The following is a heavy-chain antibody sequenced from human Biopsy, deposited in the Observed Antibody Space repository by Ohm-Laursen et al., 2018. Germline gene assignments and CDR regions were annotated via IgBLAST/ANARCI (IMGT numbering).Heavy chain of an antibody. CDR2: ISASSSYI. J-gene: IGHJ5*01. CDR1: GVTLSGYG. Sequence: SLRLSCAASGVTLSGYGMSWVRQAPGKGLEWVSSISASSSYIYYADSVKGRFTVSRDNTKNTLYLQMNSLRAADTAIYFCATELLPPGVGGPWLDSWGQGTPVTVSS. D-gene: IGHD3-10*01. V-gene: IGHV3-21*06. CDR3: ATELLPPGVGGPWLDS.